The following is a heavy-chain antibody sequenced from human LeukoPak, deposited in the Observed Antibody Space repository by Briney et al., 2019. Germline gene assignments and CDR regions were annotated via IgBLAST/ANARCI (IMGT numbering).Heavy chain of an antibody. Sequence: GGSLRLSCAASGFTFSSYSMNWVRQAPGKGLEWVSSISSSSSYIYYADSVKGRFTISRDNAKNSLYLQMNSLRAEDTAVYYCARGLGHYYYYYMDVWGKGTTVTVSS. CDR3: ARGLGHYYYYYMDV. J-gene: IGHJ6*03. CDR1: GFTFSSYS. D-gene: IGHD3-16*01. V-gene: IGHV3-21*01. CDR2: ISSSSSYI.